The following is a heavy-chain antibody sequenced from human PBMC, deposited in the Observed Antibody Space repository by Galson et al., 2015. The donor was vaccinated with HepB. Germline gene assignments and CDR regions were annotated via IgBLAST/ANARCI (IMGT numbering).Heavy chain of an antibody. CDR3: AKVGCGGTSCYIGWFDP. J-gene: IGHJ5*02. V-gene: IGHV3-23*01. CDR2: ISGSGGTT. CDR1: GFTFSSYA. Sequence: SLRLSCAASGFTFSSYAMTWVRQAPGKGLEWVSSISGSGGTTYYADSVKGRFTISRDNSKNTLYLQMNSLRAEDTAVYYCAKVGCGGTSCYIGWFDPWGQGTLVTVSS. D-gene: IGHD2-2*02.